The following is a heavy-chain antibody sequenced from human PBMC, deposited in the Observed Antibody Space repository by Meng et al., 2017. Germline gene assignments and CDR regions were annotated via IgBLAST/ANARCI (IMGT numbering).Heavy chain of an antibody. CDR3: AREEPGFCSGGSCYPRDEPGWVY. CDR2: IWYDGSNK. D-gene: IGHD2-15*01. V-gene: IGHV3-33*01. CDR1: GFTFSSYG. Sequence: GGSPRLSCAASGFTFSSYGMHWVRQAPGKGLEWVAVIWYDGSNKYYADSVKGRFTISRDNSKNTLYLQMNSLRAEDTAVYYCAREEPGFCSGGSCYPRDEPGWVYWGPGNLVTGAS. J-gene: IGHJ4*03.